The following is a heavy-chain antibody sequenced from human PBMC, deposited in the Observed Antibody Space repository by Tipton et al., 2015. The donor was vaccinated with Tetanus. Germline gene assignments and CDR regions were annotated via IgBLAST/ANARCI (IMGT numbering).Heavy chain of an antibody. CDR3: ARGWSECSSWSCSPFDS. Sequence: TLSLTCTVSGGSVSSYYWTWFRQPPGKRLEWIGFVSSSGNSNYSPSLTGRVSMSLDTSEQQFSLSLTSATAADTAVYYCARGWSECSSWSCSPFDSWGQGTLVTVSS. D-gene: IGHD2-2*01. CDR2: VSSSGNS. J-gene: IGHJ4*02. CDR1: GGSVSSYY. V-gene: IGHV4-4*07.